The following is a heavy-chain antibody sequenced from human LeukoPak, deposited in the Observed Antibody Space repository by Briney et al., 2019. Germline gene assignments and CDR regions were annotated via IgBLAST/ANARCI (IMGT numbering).Heavy chain of an antibody. J-gene: IGHJ4*02. Sequence: PGESLRLSCAASGFTFSSYSMNWVRQAPGKGLEWVSSISSNSNFIYYADSVKGRFTISRDNPKNSLYLQMNSLRVEDTAVYYCARTPRGGVTAIYWGQGTLVTVSS. D-gene: IGHD2-21*02. CDR3: ARTPRGGVTAIY. V-gene: IGHV3-21*01. CDR1: GFTFSSYS. CDR2: ISSNSNFI.